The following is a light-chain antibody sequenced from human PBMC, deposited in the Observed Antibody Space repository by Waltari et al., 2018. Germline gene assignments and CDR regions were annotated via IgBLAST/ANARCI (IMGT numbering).Light chain of an antibody. CDR3: QQFNNRLLLS. V-gene: IGKV3-15*01. Sequence: EIVMTQSPATLSVSPGERATLSCRASQSVSNALAWYQQKPGQVPRLLIYNASTRATGIPARFSGSGSGTDFTLTISSLQSEDFAVYYCQQFNNRLLLSFGGGTKVEIK. CDR1: QSVSNA. CDR2: NAS. J-gene: IGKJ4*01.